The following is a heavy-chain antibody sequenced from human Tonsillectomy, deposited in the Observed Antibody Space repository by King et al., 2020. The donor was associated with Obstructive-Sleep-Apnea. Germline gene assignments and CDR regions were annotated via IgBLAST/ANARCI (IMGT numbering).Heavy chain of an antibody. Sequence: VQLVESGGGVVQPGRSLRLSCAASGFTFSSYGMHWVRQAPGKGLEWVAVISYDGSNKYHADSVKGRFTISRDNSKNTLYLQMSSLRAEDTAVYYCANAFLSSGSYYHGFDIWGQGTMVTVSS. CDR2: ISYDGSNK. D-gene: IGHD1-26*01. V-gene: IGHV3-30*18. J-gene: IGHJ3*02. CDR1: GFTFSSYG. CDR3: ANAFLSSGSYYHGFDI.